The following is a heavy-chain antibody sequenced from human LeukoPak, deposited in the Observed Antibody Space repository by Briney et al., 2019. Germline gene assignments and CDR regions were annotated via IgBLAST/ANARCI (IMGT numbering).Heavy chain of an antibody. CDR1: GGSISSSYYY. J-gene: IGHJ4*02. CDR2: IYYSGST. Sequence: SETLSLTCTVSGGSISSSYYYWGWIRQPPGKGLEWIGSIYYSGSTYYNPSLKSRVTISVDTSKNQFSLKLRSVTAADTAVYYCARSRAYYDFWSGPYYFDYWGQGTLVTVSS. V-gene: IGHV4-39*01. D-gene: IGHD3-3*01. CDR3: ARSRAYYDFWSGPYYFDY.